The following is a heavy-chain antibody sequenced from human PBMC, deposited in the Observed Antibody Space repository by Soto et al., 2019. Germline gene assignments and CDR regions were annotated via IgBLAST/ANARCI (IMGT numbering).Heavy chain of an antibody. V-gene: IGHV1-69*01. CDR3: ARTDYDILTGYPRDYFDY. CDR2: IIPIFGTA. D-gene: IGHD3-9*01. J-gene: IGHJ4*02. Sequence: QVQLVQSGAEVKKPGSSVKVSCKASGGTFSSYAISWVRQAPGQGLEWMGGIIPIFGTANYAQKFQGRVTITADESTSTAYMELSSLRSEDTAVYYCARTDYDILTGYPRDYFDYLGQGTLVTVSS. CDR1: GGTFSSYA.